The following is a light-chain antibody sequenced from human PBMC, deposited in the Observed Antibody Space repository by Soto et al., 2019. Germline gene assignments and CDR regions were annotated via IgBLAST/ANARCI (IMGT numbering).Light chain of an antibody. V-gene: IGKV3-20*01. Sequence: EIVMTQSPATLSVSPGETATLSCRASQSLTSYLAWYQQKPDQAPRLLIYSASGRATGIPDRFSGSGSGTDFTLTISSLEPEDSAVYYCQQYGSAPRTFGQGTKVEVK. CDR3: QQYGSAPRT. CDR2: SAS. CDR1: QSLTSY. J-gene: IGKJ1*01.